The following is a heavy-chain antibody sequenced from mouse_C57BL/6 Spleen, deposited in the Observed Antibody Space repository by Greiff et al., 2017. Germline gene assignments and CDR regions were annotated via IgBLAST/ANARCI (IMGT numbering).Heavy chain of an antibody. CDR3: ARSEYYDLMDY. Sequence: QVPLQQPGTELVKPGASVKLSCKASGYTFTSYWMHWVKQRPGQGLEWIGNINPSNGDTDYNEKFKSKATLTVDKSSSTAYMQLSSLTSEDSAVYYCARSEYYDLMDYWGQGTSVTVSS. CDR2: INPSNGDT. CDR1: GYTFTSYW. J-gene: IGHJ4*01. V-gene: IGHV1-53*01. D-gene: IGHD2-4*01.